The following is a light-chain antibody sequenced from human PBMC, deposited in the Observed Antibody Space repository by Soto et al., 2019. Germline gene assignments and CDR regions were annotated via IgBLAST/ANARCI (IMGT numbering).Light chain of an antibody. CDR2: ANS. Sequence: QSVLTQPPSVSGAPGQRVTISCTGSSSKIGAGYDVHWYQQLPGIAPKLLIYANSNRPSGVPDRFSGSKSGTSASLAITGLQAEDEADYYCQSYDSSLSGYVFGTGTKVTVL. CDR3: QSYDSSLSGYV. J-gene: IGLJ1*01. CDR1: SSKIGAGYD. V-gene: IGLV1-40*01.